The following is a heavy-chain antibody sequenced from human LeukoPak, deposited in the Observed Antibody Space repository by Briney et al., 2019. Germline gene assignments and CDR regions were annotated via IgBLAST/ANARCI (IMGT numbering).Heavy chain of an antibody. CDR2: FDPEDGET. CDR1: VYTLTELS. V-gene: IGHV1-24*01. J-gene: IGHJ4*02. Sequence: ASGKVSCKVSVYTLTELSMHWVRQAPGKGLDWMGGFDPEDGETIYAQKFQGRVTMTEDTSTDTAYMELSSLRSEDTAVYYCATGSYGQGSLDYWGQGTLVTVSS. CDR3: ATGSYGQGSLDY. D-gene: IGHD1-26*01.